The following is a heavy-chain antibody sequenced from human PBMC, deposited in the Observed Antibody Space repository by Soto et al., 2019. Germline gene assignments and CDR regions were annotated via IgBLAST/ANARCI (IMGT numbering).Heavy chain of an antibody. V-gene: IGHV3-7*03. J-gene: IGHJ4*02. CDR2: INEDGSEK. CDR3: VTPRFDY. D-gene: IGHD1-20*01. CDR1: GFALSTYW. Sequence: EVQLVESGGGLVQPGGSLRLSCAASGFALSTYWMTWVRQAPGKGLEWVANINEDGSEKYHVDSVKVRFIVSRDNAKNSLYLQMNSLRVEDTAMYYCVTPRFDYWGQGTLVTVSS.